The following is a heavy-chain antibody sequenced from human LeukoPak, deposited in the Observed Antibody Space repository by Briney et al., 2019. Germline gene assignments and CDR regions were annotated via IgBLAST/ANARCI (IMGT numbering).Heavy chain of an antibody. CDR2: IYYSGNT. J-gene: IGHJ3*02. V-gene: IGHV4-59*01. D-gene: IGHD3-22*01. CDR1: GGSINSYY. Sequence: SETLSLTCTVSGGSINSYYWSWIRQLPGKGLEWIGYIYYSGNTNYNPSLKSRVTISVDTSKNHFSLKPNSVTAADAAMYYCARWNYYESSRAFDIWGQGTMVTVSS. CDR3: ARWNYYESSRAFDI.